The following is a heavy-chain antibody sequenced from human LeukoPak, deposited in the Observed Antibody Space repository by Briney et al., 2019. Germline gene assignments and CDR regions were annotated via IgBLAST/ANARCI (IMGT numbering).Heavy chain of an antibody. Sequence: GESLKISCKGSGYRFTSYWIGWVRQMPGKGMEGMGSIFPGESETRYSPSFQGKVTISADKSISTPYLQWSSLKASDTAMYYCARLSSRRGYGGYDPLDYWGQGTLVTVSS. J-gene: IGHJ4*02. CDR2: IFPGESET. CDR3: ARLSSRRGYGGYDPLDY. CDR1: GYRFTSYW. V-gene: IGHV5-51*01. D-gene: IGHD5-12*01.